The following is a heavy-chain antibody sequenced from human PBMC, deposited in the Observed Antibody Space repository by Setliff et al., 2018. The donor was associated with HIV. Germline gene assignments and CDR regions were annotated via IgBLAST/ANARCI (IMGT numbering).Heavy chain of an antibody. CDR1: GGSISSGNYY. CDR3: AREDYYDSSGDAFDI. V-gene: IGHV4-61*02. Sequence: NPSETLSLTCTVSGGSISSGNYYWNWIRQPAGKGLEWIGRIYISGSTNYNPSLESRVTISLDTSKNQFSLKLRSVTAADTAVYYCAREDYYDSSGDAFDIWGQGTMVTVSS. CDR2: IYISGST. J-gene: IGHJ3*02. D-gene: IGHD3-22*01.